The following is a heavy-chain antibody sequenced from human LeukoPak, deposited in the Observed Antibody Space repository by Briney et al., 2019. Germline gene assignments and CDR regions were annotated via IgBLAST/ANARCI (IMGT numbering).Heavy chain of an antibody. D-gene: IGHD3-22*01. CDR3: ARVLTGDSSGYISPSYYYYYMDV. CDR2: IYYSGST. J-gene: IGHJ6*03. CDR1: GGSISSYY. V-gene: IGHV4-59*01. Sequence: SETLSLTCTVSGGSISSYYWSWIRQPPGKGLEWIGYIYYSGSTNYNPSLKSRVTISVDTSKNQFSLKLSSVTAADTAVYYFARVLTGDSSGYISPSYYYYYMDVWGKGTTVTISS.